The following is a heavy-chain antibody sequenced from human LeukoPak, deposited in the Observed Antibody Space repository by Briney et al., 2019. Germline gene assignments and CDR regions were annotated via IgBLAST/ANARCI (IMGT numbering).Heavy chain of an antibody. D-gene: IGHD3-16*02. CDR1: GFTFSSYA. CDR2: ISGSGGST. J-gene: IGHJ5*02. CDR3: AKSIGGVMVSWFDP. Sequence: GGSPRLSCAASGFTFSSYAMSWVRQAPGKGLEWVSAISGSGGSTYYADSVKGRLTISRDNSKNTLYLQMNSLRAEDTAVYYCAKSIGGVMVSWFDPWGQGTLVTVSS. V-gene: IGHV3-23*01.